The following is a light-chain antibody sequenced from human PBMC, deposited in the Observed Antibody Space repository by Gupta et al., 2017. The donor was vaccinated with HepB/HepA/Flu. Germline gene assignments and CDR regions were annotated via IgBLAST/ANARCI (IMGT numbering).Light chain of an antibody. CDR2: GAS. CDR3: QQYGSSPYT. J-gene: IGKJ2*01. V-gene: IGKV3-20*01. CDR1: QGVSSTY. Sequence: IVLTQSPATLPLSPGERATLSCKTSQGVSSTYLTWYQQKPGQAPRLLIYGASNRATGIPDRFSGSGSGTDFTLTISRLEPEDLAVYYCQQYGSSPYTFGQGTKLEIK.